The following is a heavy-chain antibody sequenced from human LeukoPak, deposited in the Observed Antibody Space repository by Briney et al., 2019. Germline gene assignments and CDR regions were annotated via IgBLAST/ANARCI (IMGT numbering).Heavy chain of an antibody. V-gene: IGHV3-11*01. Sequence: GGSLRLSCAASGFTFSDYYMSWIRQAPGKGLEWVSYISSSGSTIYYADSVKGRFTISRDNAKSSLYLQMNSLGAEDMALYYCAKDILIRGVVVTAFDIWGQGTMVTVSS. CDR2: ISSSGSTI. D-gene: IGHD3-22*01. CDR1: GFTFSDYY. J-gene: IGHJ3*02. CDR3: AKDILIRGVVVTAFDI.